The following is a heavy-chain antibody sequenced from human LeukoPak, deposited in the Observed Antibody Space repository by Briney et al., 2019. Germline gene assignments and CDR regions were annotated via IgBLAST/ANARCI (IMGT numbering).Heavy chain of an antibody. D-gene: IGHD4-23*01. Sequence: ASVKVSCKASGYTFTSYYMHWVRQAPGQGLEWMGIINPSGGSTSYAQKFQGRVTMTRDMSTSTVYMELSSLRSEDTAVYYCARVGSTVVTLGDLGYWGQGTLVTVSS. CDR3: ARVGSTVVTLGDLGY. CDR1: GYTFTSYY. V-gene: IGHV1-46*01. CDR2: INPSGGST. J-gene: IGHJ4*02.